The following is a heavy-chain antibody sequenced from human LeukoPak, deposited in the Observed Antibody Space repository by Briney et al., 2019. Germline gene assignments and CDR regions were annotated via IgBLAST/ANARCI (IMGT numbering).Heavy chain of an antibody. CDR1: GYTFTSYD. CDR2: RNPNSGNT. D-gene: IGHD6-13*01. V-gene: IGHV1-8*01. Sequence: ASVKVSCKASGYTFTSYDINWVRQATGQGLEWMGWRNPNSGNTGYAEKFQGRVTMTRNTSISTAYMELSSLRSEDTAVYYCARGVHFRFRSWWGDWFDPWGQGPLVTVSS. J-gene: IGHJ5*02. CDR3: ARGVHFRFRSWWGDWFDP.